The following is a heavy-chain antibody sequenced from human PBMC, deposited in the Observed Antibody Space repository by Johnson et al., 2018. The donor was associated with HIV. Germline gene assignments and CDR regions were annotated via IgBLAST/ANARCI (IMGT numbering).Heavy chain of an antibody. Sequence: QMLLVESGGGVVQPGRSLRLSCAASGFTFSSFAMHWVRQPPGKGLEWVAFIAHDESITHYADSVKGRFTMSRDNSKNTLYLQINSLRAEDTAVYYCAKDGGARGSSWYEGVFDIWGQGTMVTVSS. D-gene: IGHD6-13*01. V-gene: IGHV3-30-3*01. CDR3: AKDGGARGSSWYEGVFDI. CDR1: GFTFSSFA. J-gene: IGHJ3*02. CDR2: IAHDESIT.